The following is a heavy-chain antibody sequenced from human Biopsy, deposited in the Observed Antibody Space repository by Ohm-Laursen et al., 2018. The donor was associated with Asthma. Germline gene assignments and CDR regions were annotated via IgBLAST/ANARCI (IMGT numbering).Heavy chain of an antibody. CDR3: ARVLESSSRGPFYYFTLDV. J-gene: IGHJ6*02. V-gene: IGHV3-11*01. CDR2: ISSSGSSK. CDR1: GLSFGDFF. Sequence: SLRLSCAASGLSFGDFFMTRVRQAPGKGLEWVASISSSGSSKYPSESVLGRCTISRDNTQKSMTLDLGSLRVEDTAIYYCARVLESSSRGPFYYFTLDVWGQGTPVAVSS. D-gene: IGHD6-13*01.